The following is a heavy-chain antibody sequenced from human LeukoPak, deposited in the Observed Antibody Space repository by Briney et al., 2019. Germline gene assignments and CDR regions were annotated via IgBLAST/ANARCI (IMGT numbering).Heavy chain of an antibody. D-gene: IGHD4-17*01. CDR3: AKDGPSYGYYAIDY. CDR2: IRYDGTNE. CDR1: GFTFSNYG. Sequence: GGSLRLSCAASGFTFSNYGMHWVRQAPGKGLEWVAFIRYDGTNEYYADSVKGRFTISRDNSKNTLYLLMNSLIAEDTTVYYCAKDGPSYGYYAIDYWGQGTLVTVSS. J-gene: IGHJ4*02. V-gene: IGHV3-30*02.